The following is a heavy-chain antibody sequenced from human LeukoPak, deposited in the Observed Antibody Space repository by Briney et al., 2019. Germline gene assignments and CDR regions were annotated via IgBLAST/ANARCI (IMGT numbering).Heavy chain of an antibody. CDR2: IYHSGST. V-gene: IGHV4-30-2*01. J-gene: IGHJ5*02. CDR1: GGSISSGGYS. D-gene: IGHD5-12*01. CDR3: ARQNEGYSGYDFPNWFDP. Sequence: ASETLSLTCAVSGGSISSGGYSWSWIRQPPGKGLEWVGYIYHSGSTYYNPSLKSRVTISVDRSKNQFSLKLSSVTAADTAVYYCARQNEGYSGYDFPNWFDPWGQGTLVTVSS.